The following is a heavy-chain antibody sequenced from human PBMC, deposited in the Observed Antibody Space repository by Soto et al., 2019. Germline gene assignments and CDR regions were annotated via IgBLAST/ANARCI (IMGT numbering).Heavy chain of an antibody. CDR3: AKDLGNYGMDV. Sequence: EVQLLESGGGLVQPGGSLRLSCVASGFSFSSYAMSWVRQAPGKGLEWVSVISGSDGSTYYADSVKGRFTISRDNSKNTLYLQMNSLRAEDTAVYYCAKDLGNYGMDVWGQGTTVTVSS. CDR1: GFSFSSYA. J-gene: IGHJ6*02. CDR2: ISGSDGST. V-gene: IGHV3-23*01.